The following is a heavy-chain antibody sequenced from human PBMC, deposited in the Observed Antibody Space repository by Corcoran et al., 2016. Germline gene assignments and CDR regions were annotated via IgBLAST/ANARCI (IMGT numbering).Heavy chain of an antibody. J-gene: IGHJ4*02. CDR2: IKSKTNGGTT. CDR1: GFTFSNAW. D-gene: IGHD3-3*01. CDR3: TTNTRFTIFGVFLPPEFDS. Sequence: EVQLVESGGGLVKPGGSLRLSCAASGFTFSNAWMNWVRQAPGKGLEWVGRIKSKTNGGTTDYAAPVKGRFTISRDDSKNKLYLQMSSLKSEDTAVYFCTTNTRFTIFGVFLPPEFDSWGQGTLVTVSS. V-gene: IGHV3-15*07.